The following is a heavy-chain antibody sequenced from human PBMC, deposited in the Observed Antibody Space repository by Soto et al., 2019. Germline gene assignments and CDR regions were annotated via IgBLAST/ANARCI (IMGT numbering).Heavy chain of an antibody. V-gene: IGHV1-46*01. J-gene: IGHJ6*02. CDR1: GYTFTSYY. Sequence: DSVKVSCKASGYTFTSYYMHWVRQAPGQGLEWMGIINPSGGSTSYAQKFQGRVTMTRDTSTSTVYMELSSLRSEDTAVYYCARDLIVVVPAAIHDYYYYGMDVCGQGTTVTVSS. CDR2: INPSGGST. CDR3: ARDLIVVVPAAIHDYYYYGMDV. D-gene: IGHD2-2*01.